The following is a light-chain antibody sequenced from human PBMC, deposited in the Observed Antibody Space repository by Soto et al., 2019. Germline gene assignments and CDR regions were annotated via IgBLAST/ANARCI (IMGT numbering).Light chain of an antibody. J-gene: IGKJ4*01. V-gene: IGKV3-11*01. CDR1: QSVSSY. CDR2: EAS. Sequence: EIVLTQSPATLSLSPGERATLSCRASQSVSSYLAWYQQKPGQAPRLLIYEASNRATGIPAGFSGSGSGTDFTLTISSLEPEDFAVYYCQQRSNWLTFGGGTKVEIK. CDR3: QQRSNWLT.